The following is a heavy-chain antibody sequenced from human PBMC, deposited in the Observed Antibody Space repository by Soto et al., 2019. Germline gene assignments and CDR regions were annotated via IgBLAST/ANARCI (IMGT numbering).Heavy chain of an antibody. CDR2: VSWTNISL. Sequence: PGWSLRRSCAASGFTFGDYAMHWVRQVPGRGLEWVSGVSWTNISLGYADSVKGRFTISRDNAKNSLYLQMNSLRREDTAFYYCAKDRNTAMVTGDFDYWGHGTLVTVSS. D-gene: IGHD5-18*01. J-gene: IGHJ4*01. CDR1: GFTFGDYA. CDR3: AKDRNTAMVTGDFDY. V-gene: IGHV3-9*01.